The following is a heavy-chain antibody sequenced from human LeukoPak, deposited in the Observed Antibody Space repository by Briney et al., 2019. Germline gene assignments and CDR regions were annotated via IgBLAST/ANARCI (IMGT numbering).Heavy chain of an antibody. V-gene: IGHV1-69*13. CDR3: ARSDYSNYGWFDP. Sequence: SVKVSCKASGGTFSSYAISWVRQATGQGPEWMGGIIPIFGTANYAQKFQGRVTITADESTSTAYMELSSLRSEDTAVYYCARSDYSNYGWFDPWGQGTLVTVSS. CDR2: IIPIFGTA. J-gene: IGHJ5*02. D-gene: IGHD4-11*01. CDR1: GGTFSSYA.